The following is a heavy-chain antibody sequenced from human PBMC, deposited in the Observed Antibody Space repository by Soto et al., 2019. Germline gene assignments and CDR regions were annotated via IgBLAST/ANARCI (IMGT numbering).Heavy chain of an antibody. CDR2: INHSGST. V-gene: IGHV4-34*01. CDR3: ARGPGSGSYYSVRCYYYYYMDV. Sequence: SETLSLTFAVYARSFSGYYWTWIRQPPGKGLEWIGEINHSGSTNYNPSLKSRVTISVDTSTNQFSLKLSSVTAADTAVYYCARGPGSGSYYSVRCYYYYYMDVWGKGTTVTVS. D-gene: IGHD3-10*01. J-gene: IGHJ6*03. CDR1: ARSFSGYY.